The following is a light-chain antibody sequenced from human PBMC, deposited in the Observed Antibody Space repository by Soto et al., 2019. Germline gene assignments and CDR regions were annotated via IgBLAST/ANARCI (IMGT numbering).Light chain of an antibody. CDR2: GAS. Sequence: EIVLTQSPGTLSLSPGERATLSCRASQSISSNYLAWYQQKPGQAPRLLIYGASNRTTGIPDRFSGSGSGTDFTLTISRLEPEDFAGYQCQQYDNSFRTFGQGKKVEIK. CDR3: QQYDNSFRT. V-gene: IGKV3-20*01. J-gene: IGKJ1*01. CDR1: QSISSNY.